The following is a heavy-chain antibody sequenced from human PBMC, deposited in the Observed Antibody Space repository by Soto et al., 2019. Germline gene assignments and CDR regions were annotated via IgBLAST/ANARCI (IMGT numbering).Heavy chain of an antibody. Sequence: QITLNESGPTVVKPAETLTLTCAFSGFSLTTSGVGVGWIRQSPGKAPGWLALIFWDDDKRYSASLKSRLTNTKDTSKNQVVLTMASVDPADTATYNCAHRILRTVFGLVTPTAIYFDFWGQGTPVVVSS. V-gene: IGHV2-5*02. CDR3: AHRILRTVFGLVTPTAIYFDF. CDR1: GFSLTTSGVG. CDR2: IFWDDDK. J-gene: IGHJ4*02. D-gene: IGHD3-3*01.